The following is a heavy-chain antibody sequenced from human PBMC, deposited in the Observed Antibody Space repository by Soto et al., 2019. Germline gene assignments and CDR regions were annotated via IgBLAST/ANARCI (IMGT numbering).Heavy chain of an antibody. V-gene: IGHV4-61*05. CDR1: GGSISSSSYY. Sequence: SETLSLTCTVSGGSISSSSYYWGWIRQPPGKGLEWIGYIYYSGSTNYNPSLKSRVTISVDTSKNQFSLKVSSVTAADTAVYYCARGHGGSWFDPWGQGTLVTVSS. CDR2: IYYSGST. D-gene: IGHD3-16*01. CDR3: ARGHGGSWFDP. J-gene: IGHJ5*02.